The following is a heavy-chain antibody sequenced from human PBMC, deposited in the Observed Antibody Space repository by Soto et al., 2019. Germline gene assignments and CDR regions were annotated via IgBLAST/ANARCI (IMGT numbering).Heavy chain of an antibody. Sequence: SETLSLTCTVSGGSMIDYFWSWIRQPPGGGLEWIGWVHDSGATNYNPSLKSRVKLSIDMSKSQFSLNLTSVSAADTAVYYCARKRTGRYNWFDPWGQGTLVTVSS. V-gene: IGHV4-59*01. CDR1: GGSMIDYF. CDR3: ARKRTGRYNWFDP. CDR2: VHDSGAT. J-gene: IGHJ5*02.